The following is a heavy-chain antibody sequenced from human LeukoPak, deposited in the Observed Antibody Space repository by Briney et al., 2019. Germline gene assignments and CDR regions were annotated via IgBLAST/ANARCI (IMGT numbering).Heavy chain of an antibody. CDR2: ISAYNGNT. J-gene: IGHJ3*02. Sequence: GASVKVSCKASGYTFTSYYMHWVRQAPGQGLEWMGWISAYNGNTNYAQKLQGRVTMTTDTSTSTAYMELRSLRSDDTAVYYCARASRYYYGSGREDPPDAFDIWGQGTMVTVSS. CDR1: GYTFTSYY. D-gene: IGHD3-10*01. CDR3: ARASRYYYGSGREDPPDAFDI. V-gene: IGHV1-18*04.